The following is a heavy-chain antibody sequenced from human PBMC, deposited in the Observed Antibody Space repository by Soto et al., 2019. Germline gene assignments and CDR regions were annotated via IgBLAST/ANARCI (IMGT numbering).Heavy chain of an antibody. CDR1: GFTFSSSA. J-gene: IGHJ5*01. Sequence: GGSLRLSCAASGFTFSSSAMHWVRQAPGKGLEWVATIPHDGINKYYADSMKGPFTISRDNSKNTLYLQMNTLRPEDTAVYYCARGADWFDSWGQGTLVTFSS. CDR3: ARGADWFDS. CDR2: IPHDGINK. V-gene: IGHV3-30-3*01.